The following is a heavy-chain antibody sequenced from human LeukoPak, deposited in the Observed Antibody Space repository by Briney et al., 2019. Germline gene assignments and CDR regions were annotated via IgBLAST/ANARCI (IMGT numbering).Heavy chain of an antibody. D-gene: IGHD3-3*01. CDR1: GGSISSGGYS. J-gene: IGHJ2*01. CDR2: IYHSGST. V-gene: IGHV4-30-2*01. CDR3: ARGPYDFWSGYYTTNWYFDL. Sequence: SETLSLTCAVSGGSISSGGYSWSWIRQPPGKGLEWIGYIYHSGSTYYNPSLKSRVTISVDRSKNQFSLKLSSVTAADTAVYYCARGPYDFWSGYYTTNWYFDLWGRGTLVTISS.